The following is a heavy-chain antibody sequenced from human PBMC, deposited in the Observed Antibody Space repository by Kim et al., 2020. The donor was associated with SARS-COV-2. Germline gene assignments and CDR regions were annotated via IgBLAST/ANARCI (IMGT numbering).Heavy chain of an antibody. J-gene: IGHJ4*02. Sequence: SGSTNYNTSLKSRVTISVDTSMNQFSLKLSSVVAADTAVDYCARGLPSIDWDQGTLVTVSS. CDR3: ARGLPSID. CDR2: SGST. D-gene: IGHD2-15*01. V-gene: IGHV4-34*01.